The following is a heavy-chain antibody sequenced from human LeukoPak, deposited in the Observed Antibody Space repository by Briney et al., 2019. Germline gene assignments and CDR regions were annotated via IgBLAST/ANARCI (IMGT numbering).Heavy chain of an antibody. Sequence: PSETLSLTCTVSGGSISSYYWSWIRQPPGKGLEWIGYIYYSGSTNYNPSLKSRVTISVDTSKNQFSLKLSSVTAADTAVYYCARGGYRSSNWFDPWGQGTLVTVSS. CDR2: IYYSGST. J-gene: IGHJ5*02. CDR3: ARGGYRSSNWFDP. D-gene: IGHD1-1*01. CDR1: GGSISSYY. V-gene: IGHV4-59*01.